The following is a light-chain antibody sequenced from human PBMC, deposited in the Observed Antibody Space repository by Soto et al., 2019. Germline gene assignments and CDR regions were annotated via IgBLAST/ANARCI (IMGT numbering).Light chain of an antibody. J-gene: IGKJ3*01. CDR1: QSLLHSNGYNY. CDR2: LGS. CDR3: MQTLQTPLT. Sequence: EIVMTQSPLSLPVTPGEPASISCRSSQSLLHSNGYNYLDWYLQKPGQSPQLLVCLGSTRASGVPERFSGSGSGTDFTLKISRVEAEDVGVYYCMQTLQTPLTFGPGTKVDIK. V-gene: IGKV2-28*01.